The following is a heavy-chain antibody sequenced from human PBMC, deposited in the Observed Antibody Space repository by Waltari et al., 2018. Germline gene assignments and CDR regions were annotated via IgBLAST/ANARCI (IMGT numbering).Heavy chain of an antibody. Sequence: EMQLVESGGGLVQPGGSLRLSCAASGFTFSDHYMDWVRQAPGKGLEWVGRTRDKGNRYTTEYAASVKGRFTVSRDDSKNSLYLQMNSLKIEDTAVYYCVKSSGTSYPHFDFWGQGTLVTVSS. CDR3: VKSSGTSYPHFDF. V-gene: IGHV3-72*01. CDR1: GFTFSDHY. D-gene: IGHD1-26*01. J-gene: IGHJ4*02. CDR2: TRDKGNRYTT.